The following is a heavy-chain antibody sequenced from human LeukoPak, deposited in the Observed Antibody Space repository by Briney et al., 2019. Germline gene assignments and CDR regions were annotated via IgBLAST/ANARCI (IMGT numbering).Heavy chain of an antibody. Sequence: SETLSLTCTVSGGSISSSSYYWGWIRQPPGKGLEWIGYIYYSGSTNYNPSLKSRVTISVDTSKNQFSLKLSSVTAADTAVYYCARDPRSWYFDYWGQGTLVTVSS. CDR2: IYYSGST. V-gene: IGHV4-61*05. J-gene: IGHJ4*02. CDR1: GGSISSSSYY. CDR3: ARDPRSWYFDY.